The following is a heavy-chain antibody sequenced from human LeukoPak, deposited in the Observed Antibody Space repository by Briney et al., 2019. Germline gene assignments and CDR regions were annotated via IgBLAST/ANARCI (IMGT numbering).Heavy chain of an antibody. J-gene: IGHJ4*02. V-gene: IGHV3-20*01. CDR3: ARPRGVGNSYYFDY. CDR1: GFTFDDYG. Sequence: GGSLRLSCAASGFTFDDYGMSWVRQAPGKGLEWVSSINWNGGSTGYADSVKGRFTISRDNAKNSLYLQMNSLRAEDTALYHCARPRGVGNSYYFDYWGQGTLVTVSS. D-gene: IGHD4-23*01. CDR2: INWNGGST.